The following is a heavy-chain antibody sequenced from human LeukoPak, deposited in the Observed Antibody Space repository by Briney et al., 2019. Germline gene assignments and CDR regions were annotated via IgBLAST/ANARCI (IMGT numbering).Heavy chain of an antibody. Sequence: GGSLRLSCAASGFTFSNYNLNWVRQAPGKGLEWVSYISDGSSTIYYADSVQGRFTISRDNSKNTLFLQMDSLRGDDTGIYYCARNPYGDYYFDYWGQGTLVTVSS. CDR1: GFTFSNYN. D-gene: IGHD4-17*01. CDR3: ARNPYGDYYFDY. V-gene: IGHV3-48*04. CDR2: ISDGSSTI. J-gene: IGHJ4*02.